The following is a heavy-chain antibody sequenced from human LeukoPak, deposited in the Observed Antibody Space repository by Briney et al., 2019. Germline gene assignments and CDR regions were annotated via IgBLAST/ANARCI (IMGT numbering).Heavy chain of an antibody. CDR1: GFSFDDYA. V-gene: IGHV3-43*02. Sequence: PGGSLRLSCAAPGFSFDDYAIHWVRQAPGKGLEWVSLIRGDGGSTLYADSVKGRFTISRDNSKNSLYLQMSSLRSEDTALYYCARESDSSGWYDSWGQGTLVTVSS. CDR2: IRGDGGST. J-gene: IGHJ5*01. CDR3: ARESDSSGWYDS. D-gene: IGHD3-22*01.